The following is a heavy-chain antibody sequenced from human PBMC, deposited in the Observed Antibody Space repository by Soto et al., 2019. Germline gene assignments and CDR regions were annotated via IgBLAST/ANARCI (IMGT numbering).Heavy chain of an antibody. CDR3: ARLTTVTPYYYYYGMDV. J-gene: IGHJ6*02. Sequence: PSQTLSLTCAISGDSVSSNSAAWNWIRQSPSRGPEWLGRTYYRSKWYNDYAVSVKSRITVNPDTSKNQFSLQLNSVTPEDTAVYYCARLTTVTPYYYYYGMDVWGQGTTVTVSS. CDR1: GDSVSSNSAA. CDR2: TYYRSKWYN. V-gene: IGHV6-1*01. D-gene: IGHD4-4*01.